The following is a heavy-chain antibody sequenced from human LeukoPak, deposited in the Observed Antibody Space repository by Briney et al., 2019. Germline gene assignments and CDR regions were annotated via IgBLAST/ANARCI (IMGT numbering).Heavy chain of an antibody. Sequence: GGSLRLSCAVSGVSFSGYAMHWVRQAPCKGLEWVGLIKYDASDEYYADSVKGRFTISRDDSRNTLYLQMTSLRAEDTAVYYCARGQSVGWEIGVCDFWGQGSLVTVAS. CDR3: ARGQSVGWEIGVCDF. CDR2: IKYDASDE. CDR1: GVSFSGYA. V-gene: IGHV3-33*01. D-gene: IGHD1-26*01. J-gene: IGHJ4*02.